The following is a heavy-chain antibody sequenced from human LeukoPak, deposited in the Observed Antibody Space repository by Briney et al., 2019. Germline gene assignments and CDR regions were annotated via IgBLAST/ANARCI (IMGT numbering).Heavy chain of an antibody. J-gene: IGHJ4*02. CDR1: GFTFSSFW. CDR3: ARGGLYCSGTSCYKEADY. V-gene: IGHV3-7*01. D-gene: IGHD2-2*02. CDR2: IMHDGSDK. Sequence: GGSLRLSCAASGFTFSSFWMTWVRQAPGKGLEWVANIMHDGSDKYYVDSVKGRFGISRDNAKNSLYLQMNSLRVEDTAVYYCARGGLYCSGTSCYKEADYWGQGTLVTVSS.